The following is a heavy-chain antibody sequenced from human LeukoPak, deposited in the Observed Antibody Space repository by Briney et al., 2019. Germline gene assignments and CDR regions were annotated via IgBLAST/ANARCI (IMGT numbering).Heavy chain of an antibody. CDR1: GFTFSSYA. J-gene: IGHJ3*02. CDR3: AREQYGSGSQSLAFDI. Sequence: GGSLRLSCAASGFTFSSYAMHWVRQAPGKGLEYVSAISSNGGSTYYANSVKGRFTISRDNSKNTLYLQMGSLRAEDMAVYYCAREQYGSGSQSLAFDIWGQGTMVTVSS. CDR2: ISSNGGST. D-gene: IGHD3-10*01. V-gene: IGHV3-64*01.